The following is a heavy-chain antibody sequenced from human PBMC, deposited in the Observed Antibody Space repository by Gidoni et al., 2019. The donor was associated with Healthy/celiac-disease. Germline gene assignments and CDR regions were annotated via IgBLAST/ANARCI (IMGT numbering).Heavy chain of an antibody. J-gene: IGHJ4*02. CDR2: IRAYNGNT. D-gene: IGHD5-18*01. CDR3: ARDTEIGDTAMAAAY. Sequence: QVQLVQSGAEVKKPGASVKVHCKASGYTFTSYGISWVRQAPGQGLEWIGWIRAYNGNTNYAQKLQCRVTMTTDTSTSTAYMELRSLRSDDTAVYYCARDTEIGDTAMAAAYWGQGTLVTVSS. V-gene: IGHV1-18*01. CDR1: GYTFTSYG.